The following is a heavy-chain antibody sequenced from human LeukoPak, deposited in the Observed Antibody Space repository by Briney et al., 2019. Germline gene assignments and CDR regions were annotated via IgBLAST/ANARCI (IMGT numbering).Heavy chain of an antibody. V-gene: IGHV3-66*02. CDR2: INSGGSK. CDR3: AKDRIAGHDTFDI. J-gene: IGHJ3*02. Sequence: GGSLRLSCAASGFTFSTNYMRWVRQAPGKGLEWVSLINSGGSKYYSDSVTGRFTISTDNSKNTVYLQMNSLRAEDTAVYYCAKDRIAGHDTFDIWGQGTVVTVSS. CDR1: GFTFSTNY. D-gene: IGHD6-13*01.